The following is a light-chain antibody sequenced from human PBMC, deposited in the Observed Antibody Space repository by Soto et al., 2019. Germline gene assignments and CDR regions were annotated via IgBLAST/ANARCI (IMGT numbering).Light chain of an antibody. CDR2: GAS. CDR3: QQYNIWPFT. CDR1: QSVSSN. J-gene: IGKJ4*01. V-gene: IGKV3-15*01. Sequence: EIVMTQSPATLSVSPGERATLSCRASQSVSSNLAWYQQKPGQAPRLLIYGASTRATGIPARFSGSGSGTEFTFTISSLQSEDFAVYYCQQYNIWPFTFGGGTKVEIK.